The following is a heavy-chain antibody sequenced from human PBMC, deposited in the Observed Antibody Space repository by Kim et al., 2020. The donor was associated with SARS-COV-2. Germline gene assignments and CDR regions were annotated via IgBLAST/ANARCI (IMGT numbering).Heavy chain of an antibody. D-gene: IGHD3-10*01. CDR2: VGIHADT. CDR1: GFTFNKHD. J-gene: IGHJ3*02. CDR3: ARGLMAPGTMYTKGAFDI. Sequence: GGSLRLSCAASGFTFNKHDMHWVRQVPGEGLEWVSGVGIHADTFYPDSVKGRFTISRDDAEDSVYLQMDSLRDGDTAVYYCARGLMAPGTMYTKGAFDIWGQGTKVTVSS. V-gene: IGHV3-13*01.